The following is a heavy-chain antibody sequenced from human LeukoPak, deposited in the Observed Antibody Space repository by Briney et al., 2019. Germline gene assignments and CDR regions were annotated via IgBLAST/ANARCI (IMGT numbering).Heavy chain of an antibody. CDR3: ARDADYYDSSGYYNWFDP. CDR1: GYTFTGYY. V-gene: IGHV1-2*02. CDR2: INPNSGGT. D-gene: IGHD3-22*01. Sequence: ASVKVSCKASGYTFTGYYMHWVRQAPGQRLEWMGWINPNSGGTNYAQKFQGRVTMTRDTSISTAYMELSRLRSDDTAVYYCARDADYYDSSGYYNWFDPWGQGTLVTVSS. J-gene: IGHJ5*02.